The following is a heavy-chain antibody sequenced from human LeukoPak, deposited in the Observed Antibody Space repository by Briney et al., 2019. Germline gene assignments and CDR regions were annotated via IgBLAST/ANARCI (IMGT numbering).Heavy chain of an antibody. D-gene: IGHD4-17*01. CDR1: GYTFTDNN. V-gene: IGHV1-2*02. CDR2: INPNSGGT. Sequence: ASVTLSFTATGYTFTDNNMHRVRQTPGKRHERVGCINPNSGGTNYAQKFQGRVTMTRDTSISTAYMELSRLRSDDTAVYYCARVSGYGDEDYWGQGTLVTVSS. CDR3: ARVSGYGDEDY. J-gene: IGHJ4*02.